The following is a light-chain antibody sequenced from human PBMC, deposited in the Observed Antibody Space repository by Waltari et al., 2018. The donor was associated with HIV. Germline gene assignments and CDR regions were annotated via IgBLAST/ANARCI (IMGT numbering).Light chain of an antibody. CDR1: DIGGLS. V-gene: IGLV3-21*02. Sequence: SFVLTQPPSVSVAPGQTAKITCGGMDIGGLSLHWYQQKSGQAPVLVVYDDSDRPSGIPERFSGSNSGNTATLTISRVEGGDEADYYCQVWDRITVVFGGGTKLTVL. J-gene: IGLJ3*02. CDR3: QVWDRITVV. CDR2: DDS.